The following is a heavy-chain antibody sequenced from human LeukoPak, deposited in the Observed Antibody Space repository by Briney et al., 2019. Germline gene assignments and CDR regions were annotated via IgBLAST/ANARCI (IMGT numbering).Heavy chain of an antibody. CDR1: GFTFSSYA. Sequence: PGGSLRLSCAASGFTFSSYAMSWVRQAPGKGLEWVSAISGSGGSTYYADSVKGRFTTSRDNSKNTLYLQMNSLRAEDTAVYYCAKDPYEWEVNWFDPWGQGTLVTVSS. J-gene: IGHJ5*02. D-gene: IGHD1-26*01. CDR2: ISGSGGST. V-gene: IGHV3-23*01. CDR3: AKDPYEWEVNWFDP.